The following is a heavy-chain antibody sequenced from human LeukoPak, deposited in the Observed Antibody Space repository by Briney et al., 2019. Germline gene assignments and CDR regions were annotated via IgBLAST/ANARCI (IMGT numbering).Heavy chain of an antibody. Sequence: PGGFLRLSCAASGFTFSDYYMSWIRQAPGKGLEWVSYLSTSDGTTYYADSVKGRFTISRDNAKNSLYLQMNSLRAEDTAVYYCARVGWPPARNYFDYWGQGTRVTVSS. V-gene: IGHV3-11*04. CDR3: ARVGWPPARNYFDY. CDR1: GFTFSDYY. CDR2: LSTSDGTT. J-gene: IGHJ4*02. D-gene: IGHD2-15*01.